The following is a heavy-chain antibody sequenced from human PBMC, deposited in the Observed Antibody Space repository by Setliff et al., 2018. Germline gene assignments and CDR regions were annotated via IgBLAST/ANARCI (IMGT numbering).Heavy chain of an antibody. Sequence: GGSLRLSCSVSGITFKNAWMTWVRQAPGKGPEWVGRIKSSLEGATSDYGAPAKGRFTISRDDSKNMIFLHMNNLKTEDTGFYYCTTGPRDSRNYLNWFNPWGQGTLVTAPQ. D-gene: IGHD4-4*01. CDR2: IKSSLEGATS. CDR3: TTGPRDSRNYLNWFNP. V-gene: IGHV3-15*01. J-gene: IGHJ5*02. CDR1: GITFKNAW.